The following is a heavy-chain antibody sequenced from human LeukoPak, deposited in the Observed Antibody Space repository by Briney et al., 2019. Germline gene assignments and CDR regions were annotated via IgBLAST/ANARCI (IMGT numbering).Heavy chain of an antibody. J-gene: IGHJ4*02. V-gene: IGHV3-23*01. D-gene: IGHD3-10*01. CDR3: AKYTAANYYGSGSIFDY. Sequence: PGGSLRLSCAASGFTFSIYAMSWVRQAPGKGLEWVSALSGGGGNTYYADSVKGRFTISRDNSKNTLYLHMNSLRADDTAVYYCAKYTAANYYGSGSIFDYWGQGTLVTVSS. CDR2: LSGGGGNT. CDR1: GFTFSIYA.